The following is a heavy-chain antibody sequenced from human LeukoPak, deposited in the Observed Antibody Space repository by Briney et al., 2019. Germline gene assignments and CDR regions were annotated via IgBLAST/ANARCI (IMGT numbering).Heavy chain of an antibody. J-gene: IGHJ4*02. CDR1: GGTFSSYA. CDR3: ASGSSSRDPPCY. CDR2: IIPIFGTA. V-gene: IGHV1-69*01. Sequence: ASVRVSCKASGGTFSSYAISWVRQAPGQGLEWMGGIIPIFGTANYAQTFQGRVTITADESTSTAYMELSSLRSEDTAVYYCASGSSSRDPPCYWGQGTLVTVSS. D-gene: IGHD6-13*01.